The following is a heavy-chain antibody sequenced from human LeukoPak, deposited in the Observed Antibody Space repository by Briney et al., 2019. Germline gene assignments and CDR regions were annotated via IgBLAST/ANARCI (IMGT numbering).Heavy chain of an antibody. CDR3: ARDIASGLSNDAFDI. CDR1: GFTFTSYS. J-gene: IGHJ3*02. D-gene: IGHD2-15*01. Sequence: GGSLRLSCAASGFTFTSYSMDWVRQAPGKGLEWVSSISSTSTYIYYADSVKGRFTISRDNAENSLYLQMNSLRAEDTAVYYCARDIASGLSNDAFDIWGQGTMVTVSS. CDR2: ISSTSTYI. V-gene: IGHV3-21*01.